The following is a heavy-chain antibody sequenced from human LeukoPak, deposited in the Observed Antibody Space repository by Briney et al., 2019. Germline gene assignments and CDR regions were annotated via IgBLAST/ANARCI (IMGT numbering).Heavy chain of an antibody. CDR1: GFTFSNSW. Sequence: GGSLRLSCAASGFTFSNSWMSWVRQAPGKGLEWVAHIKRDGSEKHCVDSVKGRFTISRDNAKSSLFLQMNSLRAEDTAVYYCEGSAGYWGQGTLVTVSS. CDR2: IKRDGSEK. V-gene: IGHV3-7*01. CDR3: EGSAGY. J-gene: IGHJ4*02.